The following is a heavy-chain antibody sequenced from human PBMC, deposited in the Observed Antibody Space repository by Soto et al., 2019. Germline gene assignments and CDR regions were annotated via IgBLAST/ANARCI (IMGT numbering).Heavy chain of an antibody. Sequence: GGSLRLSCAASGFTFSSYGMHWVRQAPGKGLEWVAVISYDGSNKYYADSVKGRFTISRDNSKNTLYLQMNSLRAEDTAVYYCAKDSNFDLWGRGTLVTVSS. CDR2: ISYDGSNK. CDR1: GFTFSSYG. J-gene: IGHJ2*01. V-gene: IGHV3-30*18. CDR3: AKDSNFDL.